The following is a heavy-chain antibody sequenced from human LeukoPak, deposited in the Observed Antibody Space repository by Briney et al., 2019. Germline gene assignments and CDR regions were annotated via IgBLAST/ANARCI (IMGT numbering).Heavy chain of an antibody. CDR3: ARTEESGYSYGYFGYYYYMDV. Sequence: SQTLSLTCTVSGGSISSGSYYWSWIRQPAGKGLEWIGRIYTSGSTNYNPSLKSRVTISVDTSKNQFSLKLSSVTAADTAVCYCARTEESGYSYGYFGYYYYMDVWGKGTTVTVSS. J-gene: IGHJ6*03. CDR1: GGSISSGSYY. CDR2: IYTSGST. D-gene: IGHD5-18*01. V-gene: IGHV4-61*02.